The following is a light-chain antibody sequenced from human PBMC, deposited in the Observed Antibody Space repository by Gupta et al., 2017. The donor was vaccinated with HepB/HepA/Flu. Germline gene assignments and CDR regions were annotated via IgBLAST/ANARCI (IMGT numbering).Light chain of an antibody. CDR2: SAS. CDR3: QQSYSTPYT. Sequence: DIQMTQSPSSLSASVGDRVTITCRASQSISSSLNWYQQKSGKAPKLLISSASSLRSGVPSRFTGSGSGTDFTLTISRLQPEDFATYYCQQSYSTPYTFGQVTKVEVK. CDR1: QSISSS. V-gene: IGKV1-39*01. J-gene: IGKJ2*01.